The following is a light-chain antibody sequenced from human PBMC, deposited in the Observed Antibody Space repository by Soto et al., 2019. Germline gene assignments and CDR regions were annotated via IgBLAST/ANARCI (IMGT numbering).Light chain of an antibody. CDR1: QTVSGSY. J-gene: IGKJ4*01. CDR3: RQYGSSPPT. V-gene: IGKV3-20*01. CDR2: GTT. Sequence: EIVLTQSPGTVSLSPGETASLSCRASQTVSGSYLAWYQQKPGQAPRLLIYGTTTRATGVPARFSGGGSGTAFTLTISGLEHEDFAFYNCRQYGSSPPTFGGGTKVEIK.